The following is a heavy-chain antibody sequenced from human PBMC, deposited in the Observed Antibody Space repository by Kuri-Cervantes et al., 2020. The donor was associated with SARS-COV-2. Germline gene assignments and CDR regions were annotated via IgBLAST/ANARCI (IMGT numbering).Heavy chain of an antibody. J-gene: IGHJ6*03. CDR2: IIPIFGTA. Sequence: SVKVSCKASGYTFTGYYMHWVRQAPGQGLEWMGGIIPIFGTASYAQKFQGRVTITADESTSTAYMELSSLRSEDTAVYYCARNPHSLTSYYYYYMDVWGQGTMVTVSS. CDR1: GYTFTGYY. D-gene: IGHD4/OR15-4a*01. V-gene: IGHV1-69*13. CDR3: ARNPHSLTSYYYYYMDV.